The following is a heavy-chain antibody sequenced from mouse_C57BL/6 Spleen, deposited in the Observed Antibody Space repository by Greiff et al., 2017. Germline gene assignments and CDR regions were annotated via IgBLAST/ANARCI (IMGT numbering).Heavy chain of an antibody. CDR1: GYTFTSYW. CDR3: ARGGGYYYGSSPWFAY. D-gene: IGHD1-1*01. V-gene: IGHV1-52*01. J-gene: IGHJ3*01. CDR2: IDPSDSET. Sequence: QVQLQQPGAELVRPGSSVKLSCKASGYTFTSYWMHWVKQRPIQGLEWIGNIDPSDSETHYNQKFKDKATLTVDKSSSTAYMQLSSLTSEDSAVYYCARGGGYYYGSSPWFAYWGQGTLVTVSA.